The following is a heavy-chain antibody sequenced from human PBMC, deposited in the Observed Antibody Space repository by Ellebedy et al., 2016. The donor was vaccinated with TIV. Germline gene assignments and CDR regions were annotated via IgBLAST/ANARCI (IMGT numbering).Heavy chain of an antibody. J-gene: IGHJ6*02. V-gene: IGHV3-7*01. D-gene: IGHD3-10*01. CDR2: INHHGSET. Sequence: GESLKISXTASDFPFNTYYMSWVRQAPGKGLEWVANINHHGSETYYVDPLKGRFTISRDNAKNSLYLQMDSLRAEDTAVYYCARDLVTMALRFYYFGMDVWGQGTTVTVSS. CDR3: ARDLVTMALRFYYFGMDV. CDR1: DFPFNTYY.